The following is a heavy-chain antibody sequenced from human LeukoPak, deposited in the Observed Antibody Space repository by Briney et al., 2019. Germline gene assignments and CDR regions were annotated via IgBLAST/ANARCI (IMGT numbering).Heavy chain of an antibody. CDR3: ARGNYYGQDY. CDR2: INSDGSTT. Sequence: GGSLRLSCGASGFTFSSYWMHWVRQAPGKGLVWISRINSDGSTTSYADSVKGRFTISRDNAKNTLYLQMNSLRAGDTAVYYCARGNYYGQDYWGQGTLVTVSS. J-gene: IGHJ4*02. V-gene: IGHV3-74*01. D-gene: IGHD3-10*01. CDR1: GFTFSSYW.